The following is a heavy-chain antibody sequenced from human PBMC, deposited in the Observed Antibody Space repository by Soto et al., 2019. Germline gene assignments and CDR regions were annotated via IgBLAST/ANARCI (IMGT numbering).Heavy chain of an antibody. D-gene: IGHD1-1*01. CDR1: GCTFPGYY. Sequence: VAVQVSLLASGCTFPGYYIHWVGQAPGQGLEWMGWINPNSGGKNFAQMFKGTVNMIRNTSISTTYMEQSRLTSDDTALYYFARDRLQLWLDTLYIWGQGTMVTVSS. CDR2: INPNSGGK. J-gene: IGHJ3*02. CDR3: ARDRLQLWLDTLYI. V-gene: IGHV1-2*02.